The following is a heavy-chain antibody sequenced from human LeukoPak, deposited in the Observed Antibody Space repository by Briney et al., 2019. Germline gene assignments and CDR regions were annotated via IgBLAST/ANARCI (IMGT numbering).Heavy chain of an antibody. D-gene: IGHD5-18*01. Sequence: SLRLSSITSVYKSGDTAMSRVRQAPREGLEWVSYIRSMTDGRTTEYASSVKGRFTISRADSKSLAYLQMNSLESEDTAVNYCPRDALRPVDKAPRGWFDPWGQGTVVTVSS. CDR2: IRSMTDGRTT. V-gene: IGHV3-49*04. CDR3: PRDALRPVDKAPRGWFDP. J-gene: IGHJ5*02. CDR1: VYKSGDTA.